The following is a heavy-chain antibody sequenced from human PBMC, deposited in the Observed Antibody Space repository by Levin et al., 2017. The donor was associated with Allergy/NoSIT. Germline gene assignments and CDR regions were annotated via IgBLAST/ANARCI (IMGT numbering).Heavy chain of an antibody. CDR1: GYTFIDSH. V-gene: IGHV1-2*03. D-gene: IGHD2-2*01. CDR2: INATTGGT. CDR3: AREVTSSWFDF. J-gene: IGHJ4*02. Sequence: LVASVKVSCKASGYTFIDSHLHWVRQAPGQGLEWMGWINATTGGTKNAQIFQGRLTVTRDTSTSTVYMELRGLRFDDTAVYYCAREVTSSWFDFWGQGSLVTVSS.